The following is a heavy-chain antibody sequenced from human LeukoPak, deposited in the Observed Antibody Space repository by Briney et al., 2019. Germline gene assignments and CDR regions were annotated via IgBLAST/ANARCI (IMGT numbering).Heavy chain of an antibody. CDR2: ISYNGSNK. J-gene: IGHJ4*02. D-gene: IGHD5-24*01. V-gene: IGHV3-30*09. Sequence: GGSLRLSCAASGFTFSSYAMHWVRQAPGKGLEWVAVISYNGSNKYYADSVKGRFAISRDNSNNTLYLQMNSLRAEDTAVYYCARRSRDGWYFDYWGQGTLVTVSS. CDR1: GFTFSSYA. CDR3: ARRSRDGWYFDY.